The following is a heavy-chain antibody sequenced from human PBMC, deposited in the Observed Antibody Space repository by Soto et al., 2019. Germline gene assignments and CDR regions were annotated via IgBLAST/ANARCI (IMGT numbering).Heavy chain of an antibody. CDR2: ISYDGSNK. Sequence: GGSLRLSCAASGFTFSSYAMHWVRQAPGKGLEWVAVISYDGSNKYYADSVKGRFTISRDNSKNTLYLQMNSLRAEDTAVYYCARYLSYYYDSSGYDPFDYWGQGTLVTVSS. CDR3: ARYLSYYYDSSGYDPFDY. J-gene: IGHJ4*02. CDR1: GFTFSSYA. D-gene: IGHD3-22*01. V-gene: IGHV3-30-3*01.